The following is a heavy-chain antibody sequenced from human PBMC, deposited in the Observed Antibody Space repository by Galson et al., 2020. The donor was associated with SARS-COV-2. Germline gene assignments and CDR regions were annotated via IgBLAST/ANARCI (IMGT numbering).Heavy chain of an antibody. J-gene: IGHJ2*01. CDR1: GGSISSGDYY. CDR2: IYYSGST. V-gene: IGHV4-30-4*01. Sequence: TSETLSLTCTVSGGSISSGDYYWSWIRQPPGKGLEWIGYIYYSGSTYYNPSLKSRVTISVDTSKNQFSLKLSSVTAADTAVYYCARVRAAQTWYFDLWGRGTLVTVSS. CDR3: ARVRAAQTWYFDL. D-gene: IGHD6-13*01.